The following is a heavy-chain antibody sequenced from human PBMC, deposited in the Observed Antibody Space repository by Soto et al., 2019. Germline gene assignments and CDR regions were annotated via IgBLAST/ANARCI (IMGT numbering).Heavy chain of an antibody. D-gene: IGHD1-26*01. V-gene: IGHV5-51*01. Sequence: GESLKISCKASGYSFTNYWIGWVRQMPGKGLEWMAIIHPGDSDSAYSPSFQGQVTISADKSISTAYLQWSSLKASDTAMYYCARDRSNSRYDAFDIWGQGTMVTVSS. CDR3: ARDRSNSRYDAFDI. CDR1: GYSFTNYW. CDR2: IHPGDSDS. J-gene: IGHJ3*02.